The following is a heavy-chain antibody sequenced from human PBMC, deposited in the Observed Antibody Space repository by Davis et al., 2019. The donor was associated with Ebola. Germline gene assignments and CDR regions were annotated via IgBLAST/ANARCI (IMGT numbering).Heavy chain of an antibody. J-gene: IGHJ6*02. CDR2: INPNSGNT. D-gene: IGHD2-2*02. CDR1: GYTFTGYY. V-gene: IGHV1-8*02. CDR3: ARESGTYCSSTSCYTDYYYYGMDV. Sequence: ASVKVSCKASGYTFTGYYMHWVRQAPGQGLEWMGWINPNSGNTGYAQKFQGRVTMTRNTSISTAYMELSSLRSEDTAVYYCARESGTYCSSTSCYTDYYYYGMDVWGQGTTVTVSS.